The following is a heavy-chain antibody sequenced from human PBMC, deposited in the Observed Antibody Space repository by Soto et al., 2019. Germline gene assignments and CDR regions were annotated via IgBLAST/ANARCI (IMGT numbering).Heavy chain of an antibody. CDR2: IYYSGST. CDR1: GGSISSGGYY. CDR3: ARNSGYPGDAFDI. Sequence: SETLSRTCTVSGGSISSGGYYWMWIRQPPGKVLEWIGYIYYSGSTYYNPSLKSRVTISVDTSKNQFSLKLSSVTAADTAVYYCARNSGYPGDAFDIWGQGTMVTVSS. D-gene: IGHD5-12*01. J-gene: IGHJ3*02. V-gene: IGHV4-31*03.